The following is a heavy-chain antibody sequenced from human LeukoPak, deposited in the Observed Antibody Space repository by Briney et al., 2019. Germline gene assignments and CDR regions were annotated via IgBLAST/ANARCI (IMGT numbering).Heavy chain of an antibody. CDR2: IIPILGIA. J-gene: IGHJ4*02. CDR1: GGTFSSDA. Sequence: SVKVSCKASGGTFSSDAISWVRQAPGQGLEWMGRIIPILGIANYAQKFQGRVTITADKSTSTAYMELSSLRSEDTAVYYCASSGYGDYGFDYWGQGTLVTVSS. CDR3: ASSGYGDYGFDY. D-gene: IGHD4-17*01. V-gene: IGHV1-69*04.